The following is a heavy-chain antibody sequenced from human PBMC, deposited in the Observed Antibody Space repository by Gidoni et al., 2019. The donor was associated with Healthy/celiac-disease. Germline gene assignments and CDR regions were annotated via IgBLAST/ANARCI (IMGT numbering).Heavy chain of an antibody. CDR3: ARERIAARPGGDYYYGMDV. V-gene: IGHV3-33*01. CDR2: IWYDGSNK. CDR1: GFTFSSYG. D-gene: IGHD6-6*01. J-gene: IGHJ6*02. Sequence: QVQLVASGGGLVQPGRSLRLSCAASGFTFSSYGMHWVRQAPGKGLEWVAVIWYDGSNKYYADSVKGRFTISRDNSKNTLYLQMNSLRAEDTAVYYCARERIAARPGGDYYYGMDVWGQGTTVTVSS.